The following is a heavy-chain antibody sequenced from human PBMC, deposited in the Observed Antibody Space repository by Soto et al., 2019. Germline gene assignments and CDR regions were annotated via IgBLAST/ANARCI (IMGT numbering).Heavy chain of an antibody. CDR1: GYTFTNYW. CDR3: AASIFYYGMDV. V-gene: IGHV5-51*01. Sequence: ESLKISCKGSGYTFTNYWIGWVRQMPGKGPEWMGIIYPGDSDTKYNPSFQGQVTISADKSITTTHLQWSSLKASDTAIYYCAASIFYYGMDVWGQGTTVTVS. J-gene: IGHJ6*02. CDR2: IYPGDSDT.